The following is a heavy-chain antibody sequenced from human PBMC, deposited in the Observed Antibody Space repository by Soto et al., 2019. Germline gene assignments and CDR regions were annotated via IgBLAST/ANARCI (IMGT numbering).Heavy chain of an antibody. CDR1: GGSFSGYY. CDR2: INHSGST. D-gene: IGHD1-7*01. J-gene: IGHJ4*02. V-gene: IGHV4-34*01. CDR3: ARDKTTGLFDY. Sequence: SETLSLTCAVYGGSFSGYYWTWIRQPPGTGLEWIGEINHSGSTNYNPSLKSRVTISVDTSKNQFSLKLTSVTAADTAVYYCARDKTTGLFDYWGQGSRVTVSS.